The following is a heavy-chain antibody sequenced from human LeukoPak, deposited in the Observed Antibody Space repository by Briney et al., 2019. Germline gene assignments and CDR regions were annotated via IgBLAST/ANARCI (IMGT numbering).Heavy chain of an antibody. CDR3: ASDRITMVRGVITN. Sequence: SETLSLTCTVSGVAVGTCYWNWIRLPAGKGLEWIGRIFNSGNINYNPSLQSRLTMSVDTSKNQVSLSLSSVTAADTAVYYCASDRITMVRGVITNWGQGTLVTVSS. D-gene: IGHD3-10*01. CDR2: IFNSGNI. V-gene: IGHV4-4*07. J-gene: IGHJ4*02. CDR1: GVAVGTCY.